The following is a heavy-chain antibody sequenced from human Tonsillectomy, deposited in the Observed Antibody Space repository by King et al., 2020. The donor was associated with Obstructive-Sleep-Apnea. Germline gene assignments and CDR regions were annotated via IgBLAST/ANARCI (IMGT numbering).Heavy chain of an antibody. J-gene: IGHJ6*02. V-gene: IGHV3-30*04. CDR1: GFTFSSYA. D-gene: IGHD2-2*01. CDR2: ISYDGSNK. CDR3: ASDHCSSTSCYWYYYYYGMDV. Sequence: VQLVESGGGVVQPGRSLRLSCAASGFTFSSYAMHWVRQAPGKGLEWVAVISYDGSNKYYADSVKGRFTISRDNSKNTLYLQMNSLRAEDTAVYYCASDHCSSTSCYWYYYYYGMDVWGQGTTVTVSS.